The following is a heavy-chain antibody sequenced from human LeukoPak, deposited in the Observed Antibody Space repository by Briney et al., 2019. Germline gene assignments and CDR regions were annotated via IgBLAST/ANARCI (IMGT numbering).Heavy chain of an antibody. J-gene: IGHJ6*03. CDR3: ARGAGVATRYCHYYMDV. CDR2: INPNSGGT. V-gene: IGHV1-2*02. Sequence: ASVKVSCKASGYTFTGYYMHWVRQAPGQGLEWMGWINPNSGGTNYAQKFQGRVTMTRDTSISTAYMELSRLRSDDTAVYYCARGAGVATRYCHYYMDVWGKGNTVTVSS. CDR1: GYTFTGYY. D-gene: IGHD5-12*01.